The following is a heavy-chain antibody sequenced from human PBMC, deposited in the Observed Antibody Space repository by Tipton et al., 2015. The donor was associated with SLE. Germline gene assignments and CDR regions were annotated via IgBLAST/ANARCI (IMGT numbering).Heavy chain of an antibody. CDR3: ARGRPAFDI. Sequence: TLSLTCTVSGGSISSSSYYWSWIRQPPGKGLEWIGEINHSGSTNYNPSLKSRVTISVDTSKNQFSLKLSSVTAADTAVYYCARGRPAFDIWGQGTMVTVSS. J-gene: IGHJ3*02. CDR1: GGSISSSSYY. V-gene: IGHV4-39*07. CDR2: INHSGST.